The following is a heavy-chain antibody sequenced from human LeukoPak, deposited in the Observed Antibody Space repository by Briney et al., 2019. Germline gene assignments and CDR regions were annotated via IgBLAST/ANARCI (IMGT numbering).Heavy chain of an antibody. CDR2: INWNGGST. V-gene: IGHV3-20*04. J-gene: IGHJ3*02. CDR1: GFTFDDYG. D-gene: IGHD4-17*01. Sequence: PGGSLRLSCAASGFTFDDYGMSWVRQAPGKGLDWVYGINWNGGSTGYADSVKGRFTISRDNAKNSLYLQMNSLRAEDTALYYCAGDADYGGAFDIWGRGTMVTVSS. CDR3: AGDADYGGAFDI.